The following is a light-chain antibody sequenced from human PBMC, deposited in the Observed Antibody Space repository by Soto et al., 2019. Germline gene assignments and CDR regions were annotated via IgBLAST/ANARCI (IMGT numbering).Light chain of an antibody. CDR2: ATS. J-gene: IGKJ3*01. Sequence: DIQMTQSPSSLSASVGDRVTIACRASQSIAGFFNWYQQKPGKAPDLLIYATSSLHSGVTPRFRGSGSGADFNLTSSPLRPLDSATYFCQQTCHSLTVGPGT. V-gene: IGKV1-39*01. CDR3: QQTCHSLT. CDR1: QSIAGF.